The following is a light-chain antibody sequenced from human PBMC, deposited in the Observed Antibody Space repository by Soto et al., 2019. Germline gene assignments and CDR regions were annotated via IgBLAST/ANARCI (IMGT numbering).Light chain of an antibody. CDR3: QQRNNWPRIT. CDR2: DAS. CDR1: QTVGTY. J-gene: IGKJ5*01. Sequence: EIVLTQFPATLSLFPGETVTHSCRASQTVGTYLAWYQQKPGQAPRLLISDASNRATGVPTRFSGSGSGTDFTLTISSLEPEDFAVYFCQQRNNWPRITFGQGTRLEIK. V-gene: IGKV3-11*01.